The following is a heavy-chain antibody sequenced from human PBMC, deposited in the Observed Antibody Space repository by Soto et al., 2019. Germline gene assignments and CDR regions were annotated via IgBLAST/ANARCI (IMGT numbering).Heavy chain of an antibody. CDR2: ISYDGKVA. J-gene: IGHJ4*02. CDR3: AKEGPITNWYFDY. D-gene: IGHD1-1*01. V-gene: IGHV3-30*18. Sequence: QVQLVESGGGVVQPGRSLRLSCAASGFTFSSYGMHWVRQAPGKGLEWVTVISYDGKVAYYADSVKGRFTISRDNSKNTLYLQMNSLRTEDTAMYYCAKEGPITNWYFDYWGKGNLVTVSS. CDR1: GFTFSSYG.